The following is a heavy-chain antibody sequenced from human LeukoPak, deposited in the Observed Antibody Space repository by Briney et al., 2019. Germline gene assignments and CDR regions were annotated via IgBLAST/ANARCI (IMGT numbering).Heavy chain of an antibody. J-gene: IGHJ1*01. Sequence: SETLSLTCTVSGGSISSYYWSSIRQPPGKGLEWIGYIYYSGSTNYNPSLKSRVTISVDTSKNQFSLKLSSVTAADTAVYYCARAVAVAGTGHFQHWGQGTLVTVSS. CDR3: ARAVAVAGTGHFQH. V-gene: IGHV4-59*01. CDR1: GGSISSYY. D-gene: IGHD6-19*01. CDR2: IYYSGST.